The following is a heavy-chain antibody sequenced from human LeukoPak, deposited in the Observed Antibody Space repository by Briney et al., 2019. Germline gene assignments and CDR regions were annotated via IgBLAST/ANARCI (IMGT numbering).Heavy chain of an antibody. J-gene: IGHJ6*02. Sequence: SETLSLTCAVYGGPFSGYYWSWIRQPPGKGLEWIGEINHSGSTNYNPSLKSRVTISVDTSKNQFSLKLSSVTAADTAVYYCASRWSGYFTHYYYGMDVWGQGTTVTVSS. CDR3: ASRWSGYFTHYYYGMDV. CDR2: INHSGST. V-gene: IGHV4-34*01. D-gene: IGHD3-3*01. CDR1: GGPFSGYY.